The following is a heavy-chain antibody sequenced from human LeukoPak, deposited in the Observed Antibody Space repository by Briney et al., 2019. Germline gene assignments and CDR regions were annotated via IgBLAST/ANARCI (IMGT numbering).Heavy chain of an antibody. J-gene: IGHJ4*02. CDR1: GGSISSYY. D-gene: IGHD3-9*01. V-gene: IGHV4-59*01. CDR3: AGYFDWLSGFDY. CDR2: IYYSGST. Sequence: SGTLSLTCTVSGGSISSYYWSWIRQPPGKGLEWIGYIYYSGSTNYNPSLKSRVTISVDTSKNQFSLKLSSVTAADTAVYYCAGYFDWLSGFDYWGQGTLVTVSS.